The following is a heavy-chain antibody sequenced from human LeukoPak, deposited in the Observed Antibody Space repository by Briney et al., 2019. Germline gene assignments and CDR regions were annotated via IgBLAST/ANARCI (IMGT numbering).Heavy chain of an antibody. CDR3: ARERRVGDFDY. D-gene: IGHD2-15*01. V-gene: IGHV4-59*01. Sequence: PSETLSLTCTVSGGSISSYYWSWIRQPPGKGLERIGYIYYSGSTNYNPSLKSRVTISVDTSKNQFSLKLSSVTAADTAVYYCARERRVGDFDYWGQGTLVTVSS. J-gene: IGHJ4*02. CDR1: GGSISSYY. CDR2: IYYSGST.